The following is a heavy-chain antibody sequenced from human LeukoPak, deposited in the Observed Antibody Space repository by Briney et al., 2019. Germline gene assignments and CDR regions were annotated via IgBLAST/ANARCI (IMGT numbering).Heavy chain of an antibody. CDR2: IIPILGIA. J-gene: IGHJ4*02. CDR1: GGTFSSYA. V-gene: IGHV1-69*04. CDR3: ARDPDKTRTNYYDSSGYYTRRNDN. Sequence: ASVKVSCKASGGTFSSYAISWVRQAPGRGLEWMGRIIPILGIANCAQKFQGRVTITADKSTSTAYMELSSLRSEDTAVYYCARDPDKTRTNYYDSSGYYTRRNDNWGQGTLVTVSS. D-gene: IGHD3-22*01.